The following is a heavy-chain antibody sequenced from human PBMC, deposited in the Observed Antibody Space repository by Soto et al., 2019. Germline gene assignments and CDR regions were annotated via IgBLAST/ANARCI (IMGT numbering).Heavy chain of an antibody. CDR3: ARWGRFEDYYYYYGMDV. Sequence: GASVKVSCKASGYTFTSYDINWVRQATGQGLEWMGWMNPNSGNTGYAQKFQGRVTMTRNTSISTAYMELSSLRSEDTAVYYCARWGRFEDYYYYYGMDVWGQGTTVTVSS. D-gene: IGHD3-16*01. V-gene: IGHV1-8*01. CDR2: MNPNSGNT. J-gene: IGHJ6*02. CDR1: GYTFTSYD.